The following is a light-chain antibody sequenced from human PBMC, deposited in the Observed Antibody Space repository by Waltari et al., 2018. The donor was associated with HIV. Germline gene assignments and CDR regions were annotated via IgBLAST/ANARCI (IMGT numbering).Light chain of an antibody. V-gene: IGKV3D-15*01. CDR1: QSVSST. Sequence: IVMTQSPAILSVSPGERATLPCRASQSVSSTLAWYQQKLGQAPRLLIYGASTMATGITSRFSGRGSGTEFTLIISSLQSEDFAVYYCQEDNKWPPVLTFGGGTKVDLK. CDR2: GAS. J-gene: IGKJ4*01. CDR3: QEDNKWPPVLT.